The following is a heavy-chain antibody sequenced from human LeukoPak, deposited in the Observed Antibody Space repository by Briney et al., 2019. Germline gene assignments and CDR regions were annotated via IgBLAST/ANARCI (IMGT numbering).Heavy chain of an antibody. CDR2: ISDSGGST. J-gene: IGHJ4*02. Sequence: GGSLRLFCAVSGITLSNYGMSWVRQAPGKGLEWVAGISDSGGSTNYADSVKGRFTISRDNVKKSLYLEMNSLRVEDTAVYYCARGRWSDYWGQGTQVTVSS. V-gene: IGHV3-23*01. CDR3: ARGRWSDY. CDR1: GITLSNYG. D-gene: IGHD5-24*01.